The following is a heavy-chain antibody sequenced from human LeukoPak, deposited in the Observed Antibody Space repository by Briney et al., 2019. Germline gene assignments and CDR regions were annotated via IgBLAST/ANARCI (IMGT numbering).Heavy chain of an antibody. Sequence: GGSLRLSCAASGFTFSSYAMTWVRQAPGKGLEWVSGISGSGGYKYYADSVKGRFTISRENSKNTLYLQMNSLRAEDTAVYYCAKELGDSGSVGDYYFDYWGQGTLVTVSS. CDR2: ISGSGGYK. CDR1: GFTFSSYA. D-gene: IGHD5-12*01. V-gene: IGHV3-23*01. J-gene: IGHJ4*02. CDR3: AKELGDSGSVGDYYFDY.